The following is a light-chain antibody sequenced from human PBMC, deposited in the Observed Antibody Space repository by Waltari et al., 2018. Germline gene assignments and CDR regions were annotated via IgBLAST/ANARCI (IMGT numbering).Light chain of an antibody. J-gene: IGKJ3*01. CDR3: QQYGSSPFT. CDR1: QSISSSH. CDR2: GAS. V-gene: IGKV3-20*01. Sequence: EIVLTQSPGTLSLSPGERATLSCRASQSISSSHLAWYQQKPGQAPRLLIYGASNRATGIPYSFSGSGSGTDFTLTISRLEPEDFAVYYCQQYGSSPFTFGPGTKVDI.